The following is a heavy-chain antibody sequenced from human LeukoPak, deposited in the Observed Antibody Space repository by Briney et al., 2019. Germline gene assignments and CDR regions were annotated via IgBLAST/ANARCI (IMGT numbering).Heavy chain of an antibody. V-gene: IGHV3-23*01. CDR1: GFTFTSYA. J-gene: IGHJ4*02. CDR2: ISGSGGST. D-gene: IGHD5-24*01. Sequence: GGSLRLSCAASGFTFTSYAMSWVRQAPGKGLEWVSAISGSGGSTYYADSVKGRFSNSRDNSKSTLFLQMNSLRAEDTAVYYCAKDPRVGSRVATPCHWGQGTLVTVSS. CDR3: AKDPRVGSRVATPCH.